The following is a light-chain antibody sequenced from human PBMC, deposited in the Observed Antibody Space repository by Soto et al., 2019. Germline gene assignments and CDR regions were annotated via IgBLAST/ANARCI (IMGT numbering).Light chain of an antibody. J-gene: IGKJ2*01. CDR1: QSVSSY. Sequence: EIVLTQSPATLSLSPGERATLSCRASQSVSSYLAWYQQKPGQAPRLLIYDASNRATGIPARFSGSGSGTDFTLTNNSLEPEDFAVYYCQQGDTFGQGTKLEIK. V-gene: IGKV3-11*01. CDR3: QQGDT. CDR2: DAS.